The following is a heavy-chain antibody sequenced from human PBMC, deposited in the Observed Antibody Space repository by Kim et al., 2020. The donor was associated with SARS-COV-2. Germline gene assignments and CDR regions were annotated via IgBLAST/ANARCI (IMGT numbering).Heavy chain of an antibody. Sequence: SETLSLTCTVSGGSISSGSYYWSWIRQPAGKGLEWIGRIYTSGRTNYNPSLKSRVTISVDTSKNQFSLKLSSVTAADTAVYYCARDVWFGELLNYYYYGMDVWGQGTTVTVSS. CDR3: ARDVWFGELLNYYYYGMDV. J-gene: IGHJ6*02. CDR1: GGSISSGSYY. D-gene: IGHD3-10*01. CDR2: IYTSGRT. V-gene: IGHV4-61*02.